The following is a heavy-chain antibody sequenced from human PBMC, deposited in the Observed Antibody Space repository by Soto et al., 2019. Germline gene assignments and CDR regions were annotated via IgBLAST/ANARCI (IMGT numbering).Heavy chain of an antibody. Sequence: GGSLRVSWAASGFTFSHYAMHWARQAPGKGLECVAAITCDGGNTYYADSVKGRFTISRDNSKNTLYLQMNSLRAEDTAVYYCAKAEGAAAGTNRFYYYYYGMDVWGQGTTVTVSS. V-gene: IGHV3-30*04. CDR3: AKAEGAAAGTNRFYYYYYGMDV. D-gene: IGHD6-13*01. CDR2: ITCDGGNT. CDR1: GFTFSHYA. J-gene: IGHJ6*02.